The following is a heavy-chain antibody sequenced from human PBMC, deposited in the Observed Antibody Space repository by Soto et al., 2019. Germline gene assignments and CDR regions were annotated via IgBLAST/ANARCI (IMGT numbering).Heavy chain of an antibody. CDR3: AGGGGSDWQVALDI. CDR2: IKHSGSS. Sequence: ETLSLTFAVYAGSFSHYYWNWIRQSPGKGLEWNGKIKHSGSSNYNPSLRSRVSISVDMSKNQFSLRLTSVTAADTAVYYCAGGGGSDWQVALDIWGQGTMGTV. CDR1: AGSFSHYY. D-gene: IGHD6-19*01. V-gene: IGHV4-34*01. J-gene: IGHJ3*02.